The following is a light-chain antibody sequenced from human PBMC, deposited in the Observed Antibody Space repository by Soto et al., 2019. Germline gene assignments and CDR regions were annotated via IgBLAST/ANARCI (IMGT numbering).Light chain of an antibody. CDR2: GAS. CDR3: QQRSNWPIT. J-gene: IGKJ5*01. Sequence: EIVLTQSPGTLSLSPGQRATLACRASHSVSNRYLAWYQQKPGQAPRLLIYGASSRATGVPDRISGSGSGTDFSLTISSLEPEDFAVYYCQQRSNWPITFGLGTRLEI. V-gene: IGKV3D-20*02. CDR1: HSVSNRY.